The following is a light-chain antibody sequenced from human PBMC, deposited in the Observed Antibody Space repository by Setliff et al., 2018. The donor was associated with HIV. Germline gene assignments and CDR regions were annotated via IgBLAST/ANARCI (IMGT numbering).Light chain of an antibody. Sequence: QSALSQPASVSGSPGQSITISCTGTSTDIGHYGLVSWYQQHPGTAPKLIIFEVRNRPSGVSSRFSGSKSGNMASLTISGLQGDDEADYYCCSYAGSGTNVFGTGTKVTVL. V-gene: IGLV2-23*02. CDR1: STDIGHYGL. CDR2: EVR. J-gene: IGLJ1*01. CDR3: CSYAGSGTNV.